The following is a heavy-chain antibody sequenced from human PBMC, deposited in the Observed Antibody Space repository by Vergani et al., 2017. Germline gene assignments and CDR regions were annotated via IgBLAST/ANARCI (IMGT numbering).Heavy chain of an antibody. CDR1: GGTFSSYA. D-gene: IGHD3-10*01. J-gene: IGHJ3*02. Sequence: QVQLVQSGAEVKKPGSSVKVSCKASGGTFSSYAISWVRQAPGQGLEWMGRIIPILGIANYAQKFQGRVTITADKSTSTAYMELCSLRSEDTAVYYCARSGRGKADAFDIWGQGTMVTVSS. V-gene: IGHV1-69*04. CDR2: IIPILGIA. CDR3: ARSGRGKADAFDI.